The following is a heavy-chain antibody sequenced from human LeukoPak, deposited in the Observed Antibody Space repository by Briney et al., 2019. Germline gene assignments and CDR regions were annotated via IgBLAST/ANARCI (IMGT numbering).Heavy chain of an antibody. D-gene: IGHD6-6*01. Sequence: GGSLRLSCAASGFTFSSYSMNWVRQAPGKGLEWVSSISSSSNYIYYADSVKGRFTISRDNAKNSLYLQMNSLRAEDTAVYYCATLYSSSSYAFDIWGQGTMVTVSS. CDR1: GFTFSSYS. CDR3: ATLYSSSSYAFDI. V-gene: IGHV3-21*01. J-gene: IGHJ3*02. CDR2: ISSSSNYI.